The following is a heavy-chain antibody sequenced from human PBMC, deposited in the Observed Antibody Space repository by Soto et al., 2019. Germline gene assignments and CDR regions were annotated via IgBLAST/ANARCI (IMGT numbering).Heavy chain of an antibody. D-gene: IGHD4-17*01. J-gene: IGHJ4*02. CDR2: IKQDGSEK. V-gene: IGHV3-7*03. Sequence: EVQLVESGGGLVQPGGSLRLSCAASGFTFTSYWMSWVRQAPGKGLEWVANIKQDGSEKYYVDSVKGRFTISRDNAKNSLYLQMNSLRAEDTAVYYCARDSDGDYLDYWGQGTLVTVSS. CDR3: ARDSDGDYLDY. CDR1: GFTFTSYW.